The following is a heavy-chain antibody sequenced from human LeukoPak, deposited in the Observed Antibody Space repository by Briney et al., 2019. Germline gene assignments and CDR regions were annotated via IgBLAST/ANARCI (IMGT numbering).Heavy chain of an antibody. CDR1: GYSISSGYY. D-gene: IGHD3-22*01. J-gene: IGHJ5*02. CDR3: ARDLDYYDSTWFDP. Sequence: SGTLSLTCTVSGYSISSGYYWGWIRQPPGKGLEWIGNIYHSGSTYYNPSLKSRVTISVDTSKNQFSLKLISVTAADTAVYYCARDLDYYDSTWFDPWGQGTLVTVSS. CDR2: IYHSGST. V-gene: IGHV4-38-2*02.